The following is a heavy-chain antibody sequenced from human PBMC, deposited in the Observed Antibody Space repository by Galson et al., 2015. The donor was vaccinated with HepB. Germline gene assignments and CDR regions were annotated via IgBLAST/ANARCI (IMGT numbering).Heavy chain of an antibody. CDR1: GFTFSSYA. J-gene: IGHJ6*02. V-gene: IGHV3-23*01. CDR2: ISGSGGST. Sequence: SLRLSCAASGFTFSSYAMSWVRQAPGKGLEWVSAISGSGGSTYYADSVKGRFTISRDNSKNTLYLQMNSLRAEDTAVYYCAKPSMTTVTPMGYYYYYGMDVWGQGTTVTVSS. D-gene: IGHD4-11*01. CDR3: AKPSMTTVTPMGYYYYYGMDV.